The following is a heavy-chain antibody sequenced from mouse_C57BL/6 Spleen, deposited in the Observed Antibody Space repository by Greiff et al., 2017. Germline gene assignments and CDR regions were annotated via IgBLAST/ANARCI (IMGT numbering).Heavy chain of an antibody. CDR2: IDPENGDT. J-gene: IGHJ2*01. V-gene: IGHV14-4*01. D-gene: IGHD1-1*01. CDR3: TNLITTVVANDY. CDR1: GFNIKDDY. Sequence: VQLQQSGAELVRPGASVKVSCTASGFNIKDDYMHWVKQRPEQGLEWIGWIDPENGDTEYASKVQGKATITADTSSNTAYLQLSILTSEDNAVYYCTNLITTVVANDYWGQGTTLTVSS.